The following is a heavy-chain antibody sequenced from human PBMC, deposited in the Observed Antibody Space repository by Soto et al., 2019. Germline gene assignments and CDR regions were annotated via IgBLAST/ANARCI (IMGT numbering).Heavy chain of an antibody. J-gene: IGHJ4*02. CDR1: GYSFIDYY. CDR2: IAPSGHDT. D-gene: IGHD3-10*01. Sequence: ASVKVSCKASGYSFIDYYLQWVRQAPGQGLEWMGKIAPSGHDTTYAQNFQGRVTMTSDTSTSTVYMELTSLRPEDTAVYYCTRAKTMIRGAFDYWGLGTLVTV. CDR3: TRAKTMIRGAFDY. V-gene: IGHV1-46*03.